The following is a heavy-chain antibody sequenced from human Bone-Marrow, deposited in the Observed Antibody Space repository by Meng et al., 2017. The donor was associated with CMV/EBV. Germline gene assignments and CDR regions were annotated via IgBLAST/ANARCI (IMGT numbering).Heavy chain of an antibody. CDR3: ARDLRYNWNDPQRYFDL. Sequence: GESLKISCAASGFPVSSKFMYWVRQAPGKGLEWVSVIYNNGSTYYADSVKGRFTFSRDNSKNTLYLQMNSLRVEDTAVYYCARDLRYNWNDPQRYFDLWGRGTLVTVSS. CDR1: GFPVSSKF. D-gene: IGHD1-1*01. V-gene: IGHV3-66*03. J-gene: IGHJ2*01. CDR2: IYNNGST.